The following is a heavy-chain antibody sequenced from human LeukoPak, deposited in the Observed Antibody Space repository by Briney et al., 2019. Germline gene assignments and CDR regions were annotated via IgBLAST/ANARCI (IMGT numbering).Heavy chain of an antibody. CDR3: ASLRGRWLSS. D-gene: IGHD5-24*01. J-gene: IGHJ5*02. CDR2: IYYSGST. V-gene: IGHV4-59*08. CDR1: GGSISSYY. Sequence: PSETLSLTCTVSGGSISSYYWSWIRQPPGKGLEWIGYIYYSGSTNYNPSLKSRVTISVDTSKNQFSLKLSSVTAADTAVYYFASLRGRWLSSWGQGTLVTVSS.